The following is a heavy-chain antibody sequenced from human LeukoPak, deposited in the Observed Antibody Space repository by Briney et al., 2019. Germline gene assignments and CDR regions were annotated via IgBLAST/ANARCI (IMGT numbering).Heavy chain of an antibody. J-gene: IGHJ4*02. CDR3: ARRGGSGRSFDY. CDR2: IYYSGST. Sequence: PSDTLSLTCTVSGASVSSGGYYWSCIRQPPGKGLEWIGYIYYSGSTNFNPSLKSLVTISVDTSKNQFSLKVSSVTAADTAVYYCARRGGSGRSFDYWGQGTLVTVSS. D-gene: IGHD3-10*01. V-gene: IGHV4-61*08. CDR1: GASVSSGGYY.